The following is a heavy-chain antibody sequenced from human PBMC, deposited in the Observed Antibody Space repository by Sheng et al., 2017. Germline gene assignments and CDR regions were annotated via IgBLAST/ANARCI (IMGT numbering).Heavy chain of an antibody. J-gene: IGHJ4*02. CDR3: ARAWAQVGTAVPPLDH. Sequence: DLVESGGGLVQPGGSLRLSCAATGFTFRSYWMTWVRQAPGKGLQWVANIKQDESEKYYVDSVKGRFTISRDNAKNSLYLQMNSLRADDTAIYYCARAWAQVGTAVPPLDHWGQGTLVTVSS. D-gene: IGHD6-13*01. CDR1: GFTFRSYW. V-gene: IGHV3-7*03. CDR2: IKQDESEK.